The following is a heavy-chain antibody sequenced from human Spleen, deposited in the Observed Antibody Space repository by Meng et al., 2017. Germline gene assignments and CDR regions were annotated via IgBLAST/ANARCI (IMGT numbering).Heavy chain of an antibody. V-gene: IGHV1-2*06. D-gene: IGHD2-21*02. J-gene: IGHJ4*02. Sequence: QGQYGQSGGELEKLGAPVKVSCKTSGYTFTAYYIHWVRLAPGQGLGWMGRIDPNSGGTSYTQRFQGRVTMTSDTSISTAYMELSKLTSDDTAVYYCARLRGDEDYWGQGTLVTVSS. CDR3: ARLRGDEDY. CDR2: IDPNSGGT. CDR1: GYTFTAYY.